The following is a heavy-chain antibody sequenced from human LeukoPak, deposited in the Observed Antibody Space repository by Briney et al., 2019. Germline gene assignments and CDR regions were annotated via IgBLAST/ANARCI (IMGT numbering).Heavy chain of an antibody. CDR3: MARAARRGITPDY. V-gene: IGHV3-43D*03. Sequence: PGGSLRLSCAASGFTFEDYAMHWVRQAPGKGLEWVSLISWDGDTTYYAESVEGRLTISKDNSKTSLYLQMNALRFEDSALYYCMARAARRGITPDYWGRGTLATVPS. D-gene: IGHD1-7*01. J-gene: IGHJ4*02. CDR1: GFTFEDYA. CDR2: ISWDGDTT.